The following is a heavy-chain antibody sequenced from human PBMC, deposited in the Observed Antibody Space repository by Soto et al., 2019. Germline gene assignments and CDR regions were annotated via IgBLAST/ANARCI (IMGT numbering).Heavy chain of an antibody. D-gene: IGHD6-19*01. CDR2: ISYDGSNK. CDR3: AKVVRIAVAGPSYFDY. J-gene: IGHJ4*02. CDR1: GFTFSSYG. Sequence: VGSLRLSCAASGFTFSSYGMHWVRQAPGKGLEWVAVISYDGSNKYYADSVKGRFTISRDNSKNTLYLQMNSLRAEDTAVYYCAKVVRIAVAGPSYFDYWGQGTLVTVSS. V-gene: IGHV3-30*18.